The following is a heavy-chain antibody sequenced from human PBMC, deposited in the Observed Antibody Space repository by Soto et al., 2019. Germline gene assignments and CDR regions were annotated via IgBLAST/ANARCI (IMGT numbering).Heavy chain of an antibody. V-gene: IGHV5-51*03. D-gene: IGHD3-9*01. CDR3: ARMGFDYENSTAYYNVLHYCALDV. CDR1: GHIFTNYW. Sequence: EVQLVQSGAEVKKPGESLKISCRGFGHIFTNYWIGWVRQMPGKGLEWMGVIYPHDSETRYSPSFQGQVTISADKSISTAYLQWSSLRASDTAMYYCARMGFDYENSTAYYNVLHYCALDVWGQGTTVTVTS. CDR2: IYPHDSET. J-gene: IGHJ6*02.